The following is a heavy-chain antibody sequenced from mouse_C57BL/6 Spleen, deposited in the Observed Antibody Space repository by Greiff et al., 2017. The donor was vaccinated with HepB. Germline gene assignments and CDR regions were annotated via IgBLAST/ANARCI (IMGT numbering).Heavy chain of an antibody. J-gene: IGHJ3*01. CDR3: ARGRAQATGWFAY. CDR1: GYTFTSYW. Sequence: QVHVKQPGAELVRPGSSVKLSCKASGYTFTSYWMHWVKQRPIQGLEWIGNIDPSDSETHYNQKFKDKATLTVDKSSSTAYMQLSSLTSKDSAVYYCARGRAQATGWFAYWGQGTLVTVSA. D-gene: IGHD3-2*02. CDR2: IDPSDSET. V-gene: IGHV1-52*01.